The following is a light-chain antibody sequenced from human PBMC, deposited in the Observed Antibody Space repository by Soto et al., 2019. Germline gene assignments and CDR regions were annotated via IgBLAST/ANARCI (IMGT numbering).Light chain of an antibody. V-gene: IGKV3-20*01. CDR1: QSVSSY. CDR2: GAS. Sequence: EILLTQSPSTLSLSPGERATLSCRASQSVSSYLAWYQQKPGQAPRLLIYGASSRATGIPDRLSGSGSGTDFTLTISRLEPEDFAVYYCQQYGSSATFGQGTKVDIK. CDR3: QQYGSSAT. J-gene: IGKJ1*01.